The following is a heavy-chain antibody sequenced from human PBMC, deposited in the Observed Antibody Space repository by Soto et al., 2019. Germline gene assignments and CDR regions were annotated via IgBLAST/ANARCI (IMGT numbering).Heavy chain of an antibody. J-gene: IGHJ6*02. Sequence: SETLSLTCAVSGGSISSGGSSWSWIRQPPGKGLEWIGYIYHSGSTYYNPSLKSRVTISVDRSKNQFSLKLSSVTAADTAVYYCARDGGFYYGMDFWGQGSTVTVS. CDR1: GGSISSGGSS. CDR2: IYHSGST. V-gene: IGHV4-30-2*01. D-gene: IGHD3-3*01. CDR3: ARDGGFYYGMDF.